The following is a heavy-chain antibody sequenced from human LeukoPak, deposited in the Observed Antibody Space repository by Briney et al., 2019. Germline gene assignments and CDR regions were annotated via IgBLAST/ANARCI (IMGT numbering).Heavy chain of an antibody. CDR2: ISSNGSII. V-gene: IGHV3-48*04. D-gene: IGHD2/OR15-2a*01. CDR3: ARRNWFDS. J-gene: IGHJ5*01. Sequence: PGGSLRLSCAGSTLTFSAYSMNWVRQAPGKGLEWVSYISSNGSIIYYAGSVKGRFSISRDNAKKSLYLQMSSLRAEDTAVYYCARRNWFDSWGQGSPVIVSS. CDR1: TLTFSAYS.